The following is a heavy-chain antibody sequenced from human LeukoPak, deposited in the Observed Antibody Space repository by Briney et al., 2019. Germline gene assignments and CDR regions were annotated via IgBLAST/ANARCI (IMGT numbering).Heavy chain of an antibody. CDR2: IKQDGSEK. CDR3: ARVRYCGGDCYSGYFDY. CDR1: GFTFSSYW. V-gene: IGHV3-7*01. J-gene: IGHJ4*02. Sequence: GGSLRLSCAASGFTFSSYWMSWVRQAPGKGLEWVANIKQDGSEKYYVDSVKGRFTISRDNAKNSLYLQMNSLRAEDTAVYYCARVRYCGGDCYSGYFDYWGQRTLVTVSS. D-gene: IGHD2-21*02.